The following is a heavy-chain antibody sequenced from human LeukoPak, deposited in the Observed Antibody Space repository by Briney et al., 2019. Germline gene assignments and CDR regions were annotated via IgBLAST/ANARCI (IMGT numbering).Heavy chain of an antibody. CDR3: ARDATSQRGYSS. D-gene: IGHD3-22*01. V-gene: IGHV3-66*01. J-gene: IGHJ5*02. CDR2: IYDGGST. CDR1: GFTVSSNP. Sequence: GGSLRLSCAASGFTVSSNPISWVRQAPGKGLEWVSVIYDGGSTYHTDSVKGRFSISRDNSKNTVYLQMSSLRAEDTAVYYCARDATSQRGYSSWGQGTLVTVSS.